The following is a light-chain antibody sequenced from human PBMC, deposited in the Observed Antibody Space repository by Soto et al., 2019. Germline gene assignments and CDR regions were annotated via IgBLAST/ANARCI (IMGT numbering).Light chain of an antibody. CDR3: QPCNSYWGT. V-gene: IGKV1-5*03. J-gene: IGKJ1*01. CDR1: QTIGNC. CDR2: KAS. Sequence: DIQLTQSPSTLSASVGDRVTITCRASQTIGNCLAWYQQKPGKTPRRLLYKASNFENGVPSRFSGSGSGTDFTLTITSLQPDDFANSYCQPCNSYWGTFGQGTKVEI.